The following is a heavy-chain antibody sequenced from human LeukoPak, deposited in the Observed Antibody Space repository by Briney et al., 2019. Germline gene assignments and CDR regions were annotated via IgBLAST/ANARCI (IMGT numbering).Heavy chain of an antibody. CDR2: ISRNGGRT. D-gene: IGHD2/OR15-2a*01. V-gene: IGHV3-64D*09. J-gene: IGHJ4*02. CDR1: GFTFSSFA. CDR3: VKDLRSDFMGVLSRYLSY. Sequence: PGGSLRLSCSASGFTFSSFAMHWVRQAPGKGLEYVAAISRNGGRTYYADSVKGRLTISRDNSKNTLYLQMSSLRAEDTAVYLCVKDLRSDFMGVLSRYLSYWGQGTLVTVSS.